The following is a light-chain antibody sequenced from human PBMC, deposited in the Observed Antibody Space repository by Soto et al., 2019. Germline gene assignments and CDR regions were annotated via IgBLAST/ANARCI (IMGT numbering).Light chain of an antibody. J-gene: IGKJ1*01. Sequence: EIVLAQSPGTLSLSPGECATLSCRASQSVSSSFLAWYQQKAGQAPRLLIYGASRRATGIPDRFSGSGSGTDFTLTISRLEPEDFAVYYCQQYVSSPWAFGQGTKVDIK. V-gene: IGKV3-20*01. CDR3: QQYVSSPWA. CDR1: QSVSSSF. CDR2: GAS.